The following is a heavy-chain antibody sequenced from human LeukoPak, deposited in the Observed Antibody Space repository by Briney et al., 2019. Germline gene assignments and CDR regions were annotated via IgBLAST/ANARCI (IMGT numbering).Heavy chain of an antibody. Sequence: ASVKVSCKASGYTFTGYYMHWVRQAPGQGLEWMGWINPNSGGTNYAQKFQGRVTMTRDTSISTAYMELSRLRSDDTAAYYCARELYSSGFFSNWWFDPWGQGTLVTVSS. CDR2: INPNSGGT. V-gene: IGHV1-2*02. J-gene: IGHJ5*02. CDR3: ARELYSSGFFSNWWFDP. D-gene: IGHD6-19*01. CDR1: GYTFTGYY.